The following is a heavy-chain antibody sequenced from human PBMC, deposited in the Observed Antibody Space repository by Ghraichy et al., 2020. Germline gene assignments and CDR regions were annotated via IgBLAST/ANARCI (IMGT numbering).Heavy chain of an antibody. CDR3: VRDYCYSMDV. D-gene: IGHD2-15*01. CDR2: INSDGSST. Sequence: LSLTCAASGFTFSTSWIHWVRQGPGQGLVWVSLINSDGSSTNYADSVTGRFTISRDNAKNTVYLQMNSLRAEDTAVYYCVRDYCYSMDVWGQGTTVIVSS. V-gene: IGHV3-74*01. J-gene: IGHJ6*02. CDR1: GFTFSTSW.